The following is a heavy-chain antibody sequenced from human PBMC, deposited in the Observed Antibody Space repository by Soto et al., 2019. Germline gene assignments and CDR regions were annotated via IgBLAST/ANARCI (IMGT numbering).Heavy chain of an antibody. CDR2: IYYSGST. CDR1: GGPISSYY. Sequence: SETLSLTCTVSGGPISSYYWSWIRQPPGKGLEWIGYIYYSGSTNYNPSLKSRVTISVDTSKNQFSLKLSSVTAADTAVYYCARDLGYCSGGSCYPRGFFDYWGQGTLVTVSS. CDR3: ARDLGYCSGGSCYPRGFFDY. D-gene: IGHD2-15*01. V-gene: IGHV4-59*01. J-gene: IGHJ4*02.